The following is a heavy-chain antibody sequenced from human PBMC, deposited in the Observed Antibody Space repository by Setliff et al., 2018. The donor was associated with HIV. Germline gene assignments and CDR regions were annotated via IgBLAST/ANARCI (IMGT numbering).Heavy chain of an antibody. J-gene: IGHJ6*03. V-gene: IGHV3-30*18. D-gene: IGHD2-2*01. CDR1: GFSFDDYG. Sequence: GSLRLSCAASGFSFDDYGMSWVRQAPGKGLEWVALISHDGSSKYYADSVKGRFTISRDNSKNTLYLQMNSLRAEDTAVYYCAKARGLATVPYYYYYMDVWGKGTTVTVSS. CDR2: ISHDGSSK. CDR3: AKARGLATVPYYYYYMDV.